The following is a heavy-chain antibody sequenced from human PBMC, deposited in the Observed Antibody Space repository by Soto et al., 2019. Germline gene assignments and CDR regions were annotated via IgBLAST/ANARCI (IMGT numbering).Heavy chain of an antibody. CDR2: ISCHSSTS. V-gene: IGHV3-48*02. J-gene: IGHJ5*02. CDR1: GFTVSSNY. Sequence: GGALRVYPVDSGFTVSSNYMSWILQDTGKGLVWVSCISCHSSTSYYADTVTRRNTNSRENAIISLLLQMNSLVDDYTAVYYCTRDASCGYYLHYFDPWGQGTLVTVSS. CDR3: TRDASCGYYLHYFDP. D-gene: IGHD5-18*01.